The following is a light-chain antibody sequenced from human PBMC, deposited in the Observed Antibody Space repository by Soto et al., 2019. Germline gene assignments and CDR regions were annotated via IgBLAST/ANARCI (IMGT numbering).Light chain of an antibody. CDR2: DVS. CDR1: SSDVGGYNY. J-gene: IGLJ1*01. V-gene: IGLV2-14*01. CDR3: SSYTTSNTRQIV. Sequence: QSALTQPASVSGAAGEASTISCTGTSSDVGGYNYVSWYQQHPGKAPKFIIYDVSNRPSGVSNRFSGSKSGNTASLTISGLQAEDEADYYCSSYTTSNTRQIVFGTGTKVTV.